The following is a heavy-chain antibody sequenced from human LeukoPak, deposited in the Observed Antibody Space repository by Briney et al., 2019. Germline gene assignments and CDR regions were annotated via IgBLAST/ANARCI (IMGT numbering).Heavy chain of an antibody. CDR3: ARQKYYYDSSGYYYYYYYMDV. CDR1: GFTFSSYE. J-gene: IGHJ6*03. CDR2: ISSSGSTI. D-gene: IGHD3-22*01. Sequence: GGSLRLSCAASGFTFSSYEMNWVRQAPGKGLEWVSYISSSGSTIYYADPVKGRFTISRDNAKNSLYLQMNSLRAEDTAVYYCARQKYYYDSSGYYYYYYYMDVWGKGTTVTVSS. V-gene: IGHV3-48*03.